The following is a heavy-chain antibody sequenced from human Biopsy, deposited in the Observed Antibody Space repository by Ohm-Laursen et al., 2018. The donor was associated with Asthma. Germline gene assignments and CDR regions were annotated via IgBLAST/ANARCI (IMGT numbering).Heavy chain of an antibody. V-gene: IGHV1-69*13. CDR3: ARKAGSCISRTCYSLDF. Sequence: SVKVSCKSLGGTFNTYVIGWVRRAPGQGLEWMGGINSIFGTTTYPQKFQDRVTITADDSTSTVYMELSSLRSEDTAVYYCARKAGSCISRTCYSLDFWGQGTLVTVSS. D-gene: IGHD2-2*01. J-gene: IGHJ4*02. CDR2: INSIFGTT. CDR1: GGTFNTYV.